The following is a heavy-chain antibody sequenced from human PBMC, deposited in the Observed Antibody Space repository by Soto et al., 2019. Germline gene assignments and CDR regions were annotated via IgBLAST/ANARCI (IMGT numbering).Heavy chain of an antibody. D-gene: IGHD1-1*01. CDR2: IRDSGDA. CDR3: VKDLYRSATMPCLDH. CDR1: GFTFNTYG. Sequence: EVRLLESGGGLERPGGSLRLSCEAPGFTFNTYGMSWVRRAPGKGLRWVAGIRDSGDANYANSMEGRFAISRDNSKNTVYLQMTSRRADDTALYYCVKDLYRSATMPCLDHWGQGTLVTVSS. V-gene: IGHV3-23*01. J-gene: IGHJ4*02.